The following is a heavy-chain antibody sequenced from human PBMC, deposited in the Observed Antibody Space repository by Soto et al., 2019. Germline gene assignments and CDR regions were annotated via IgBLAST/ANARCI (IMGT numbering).Heavy chain of an antibody. J-gene: IGHJ5*02. D-gene: IGHD1-26*01. V-gene: IGHV4-34*01. CDR1: GGSFSGYY. Sequence: QVQLQQWGAGLLKPSETLSLTCAVYGGSFSGYYWSWIRQPPGKGLEWIGEINHSGSTNYNPSLKSRVTISLDTSKYQFSLKLSSVTAADTAVYYCAAGGAENWFDPWGQGTLVTVSS. CDR3: AAGGAENWFDP. CDR2: INHSGST.